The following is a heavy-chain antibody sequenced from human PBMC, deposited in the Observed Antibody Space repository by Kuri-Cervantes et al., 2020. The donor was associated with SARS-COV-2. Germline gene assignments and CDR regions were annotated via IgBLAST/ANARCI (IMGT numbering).Heavy chain of an antibody. CDR1: GFTFSDYY. J-gene: IGHJ3*02. Sequence: GGSLRLSCAASGFTFSDYYMSWIRQAPGKGLEWVSAISGSGGSTYYADSVKGRFTISRDNSKNTLYLQMNSLRAEDTAVYYCAKGTPEYQLRAFDIWGQGTMVTVSS. V-gene: IGHV3-23*01. CDR2: ISGSGGST. CDR3: AKGTPEYQLRAFDI. D-gene: IGHD2-2*01.